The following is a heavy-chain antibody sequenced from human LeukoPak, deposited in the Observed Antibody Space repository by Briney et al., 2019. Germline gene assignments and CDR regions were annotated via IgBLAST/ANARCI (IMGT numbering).Heavy chain of an antibody. Sequence: GGSLRLSCAASEFSFSTNWMHWVRQTPGKGREWVAELNEDGSVKHYLDSVKGRFTISRDNGKSLLFLQMYNLRTEDTGVYFCANVPRSTVSYWGRGTLVTVYS. CDR3: ANVPRSTVSY. V-gene: IGHV3-7*01. CDR1: EFSFSTNW. D-gene: IGHD2-2*01. CDR2: LNEDGSVK. J-gene: IGHJ4*02.